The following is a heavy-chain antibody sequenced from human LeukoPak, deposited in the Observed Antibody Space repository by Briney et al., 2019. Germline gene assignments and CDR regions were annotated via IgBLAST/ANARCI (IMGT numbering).Heavy chain of an antibody. CDR1: GFSLSDYE. Sequence: GGSLRLSCTASGFSLSDYEINWVRQAPGKGLEWVSYINTGSSSIYYADSLKGRFTISRDDAKNSVYLQLNSLRAEDTAPYYCARETSHCGGDCYDYWGQGTLVTVSS. J-gene: IGHJ4*02. CDR2: INTGSSSI. D-gene: IGHD2-21*01. CDR3: ARETSHCGGDCYDY. V-gene: IGHV3-48*03.